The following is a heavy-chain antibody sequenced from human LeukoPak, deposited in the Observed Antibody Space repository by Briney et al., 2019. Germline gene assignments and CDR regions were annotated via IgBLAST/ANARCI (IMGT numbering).Heavy chain of an antibody. CDR2: IIPIFGTA. V-gene: IGHV1-69*05. D-gene: IGHD4-23*01. Sequence: ASVKVSCKASGGTFSSYAISWVRQAPGQGLEWMGGIIPIFGTANYAQKFQGRVTITTDESTSTAYMELSSLRSEDMAVYYCARATAEYSGYGIGSYGGNSGSFDYWGQGTLVTVSS. CDR3: ARATAEYSGYGIGSYGGNSGSFDY. CDR1: GGTFSSYA. J-gene: IGHJ4*02.